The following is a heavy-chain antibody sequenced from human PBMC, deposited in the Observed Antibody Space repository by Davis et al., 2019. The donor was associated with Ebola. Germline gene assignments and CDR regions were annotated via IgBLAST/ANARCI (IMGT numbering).Heavy chain of an antibody. J-gene: IGHJ4*02. CDR2: IKSKTDGGTT. D-gene: IGHD2-2*01. Sequence: PGGSLRLSCAASGFTFSNAWMSWVRQAPGKGLEWVGRIKSKTDGGTTDYAAPVKGRFTISRDDSKNTLYLQMNSLKTEDTAVYYCTTGRYCSSTSCPSLNYWGQGTLVTVSS. V-gene: IGHV3-15*01. CDR1: GFTFSNAW. CDR3: TTGRYCSSTSCPSLNY.